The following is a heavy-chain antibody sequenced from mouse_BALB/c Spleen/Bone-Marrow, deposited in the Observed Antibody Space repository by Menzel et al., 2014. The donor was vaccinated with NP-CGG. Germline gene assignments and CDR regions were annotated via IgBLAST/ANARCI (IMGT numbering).Heavy chain of an antibody. J-gene: IGHJ4*01. CDR1: GYSITSAYY. CDR3: ARGGYGSSYDAMDY. D-gene: IGHD1-1*01. Sequence: VQPQQSGPGLVKPSQSLSLTCSVTGYSITSAYYWNWIRQFPGNKLEWMGYISFDGSNYYNPSLKNRISTTRDTSKSQFFLRLNSVTTEDTATYYCARGGYGSSYDAMDYWGQGTSVTVSS. V-gene: IGHV3-6*02. CDR2: ISFDGSN.